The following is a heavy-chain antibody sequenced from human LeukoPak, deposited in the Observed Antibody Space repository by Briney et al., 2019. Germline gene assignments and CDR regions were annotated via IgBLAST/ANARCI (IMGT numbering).Heavy chain of an antibody. Sequence: PGGSLILSWPALGFTVSRNYMSLVRQPPGPGLGCVSVIYRGGSTYYADSVKGRFTISRDNSKNTLYLQMNSLRAEDTAVYYCAKRQGTHLWFGELLPFDYWGQGTLVTVSS. D-gene: IGHD3-10*01. CDR3: AKRQGTHLWFGELLPFDY. V-gene: IGHV3-53*01. CDR2: IYRGGST. J-gene: IGHJ4*02. CDR1: GFTVSRNY.